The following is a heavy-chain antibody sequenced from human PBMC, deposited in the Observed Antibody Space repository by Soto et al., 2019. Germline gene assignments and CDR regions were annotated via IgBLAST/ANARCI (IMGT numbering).Heavy chain of an antibody. CDR1: GGTFSSYA. D-gene: IGHD6-13*01. CDR3: ARGSEDSSPGAY. CDR2: IIPIFGTA. J-gene: IGHJ4*02. Sequence: GASVKVSCKASGGTFSSYAISCVRQAPGQGLEWMGGIIPIFGTANYAQKFQGRVTITADESTSTAYMELSSLRSEDTAVYYCARGSEDSSPGAYWGQGTLVTVSS. V-gene: IGHV1-69*13.